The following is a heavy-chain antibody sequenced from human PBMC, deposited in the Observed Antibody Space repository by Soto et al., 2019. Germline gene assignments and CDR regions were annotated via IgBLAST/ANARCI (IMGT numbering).Heavy chain of an antibody. Sequence: QITLKESGPTLVKPTQTLTLTCTFSGFSLSTSGVGVGWIRQPPGKALEWLTLIYWDDDKRYSPSLKNRLTIXKXXSKNQVDLTMTNMDPVDTATYYCAHSLSQQLWFGYWGQGTLVTVSS. CDR1: GFSLSTSGVG. CDR3: AHSLSQQLWFGY. V-gene: IGHV2-5*02. J-gene: IGHJ4*02. D-gene: IGHD6-13*01. CDR2: IYWDDDK.